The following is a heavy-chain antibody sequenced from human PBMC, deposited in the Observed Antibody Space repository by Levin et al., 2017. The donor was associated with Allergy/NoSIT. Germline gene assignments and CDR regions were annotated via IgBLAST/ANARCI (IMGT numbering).Heavy chain of an antibody. CDR1: GFTFGNYA. CDR2: ISASSSTI. V-gene: IGHV3-48*01. D-gene: IGHD4-17*01. Sequence: TGGSLRLSCAASGFTFGNYAMSWVRQAPGKGLEWISYISASSSTIYYADSVKGRFTISRDYDEKSLFLQMNSLRAEDTALYLCARDRLYGDLGGLDSWGQGTLVTVSS. J-gene: IGHJ5*01. CDR3: ARDRLYGDLGGLDS.